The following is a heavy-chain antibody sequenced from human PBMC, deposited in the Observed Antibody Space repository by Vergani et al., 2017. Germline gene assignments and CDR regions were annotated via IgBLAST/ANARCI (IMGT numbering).Heavy chain of an antibody. J-gene: IGHJ4*02. Sequence: EVQLVESGGGLVKPGGSLRLSCAASGFTFSSYSMNWVRQAPGKGLEWVSSISSSSSYIYYADSVKGRFTISRDNAKNSLYLQMNSLRAEDTAVYYCARIMVRGVTRSFDYWGQGTLVTVYS. CDR1: GFTFSSYS. D-gene: IGHD3-10*01. CDR2: ISSSSSYI. V-gene: IGHV3-21*01. CDR3: ARIMVRGVTRSFDY.